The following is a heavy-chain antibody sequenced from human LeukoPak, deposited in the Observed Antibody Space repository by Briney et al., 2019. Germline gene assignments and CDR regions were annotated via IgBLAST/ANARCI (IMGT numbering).Heavy chain of an antibody. J-gene: IGHJ4*02. CDR1: GGSISSGSYY. D-gene: IGHD6-13*01. CDR3: ARSPAPGGSSWYRLDY. Sequence: SETLSLTCSVYGGSISSGSYYWGWIRQPPGKGLEWIGSIYYSGSTNYNPSLKSRVTISVDTSKNQFSLKLSSVTAADTAVYYCARSPAPGGSSWYRLDYWGQGTLVTVSS. V-gene: IGHV4-39*07. CDR2: IYYSGST.